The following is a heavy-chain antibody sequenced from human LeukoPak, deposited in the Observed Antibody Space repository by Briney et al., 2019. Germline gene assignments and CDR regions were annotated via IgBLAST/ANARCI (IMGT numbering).Heavy chain of an antibody. CDR3: AKDRCSNGVGCYYYYMDV. CDR1: GFNFSTFA. J-gene: IGHJ6*03. Sequence: GGSLKFSCAASGFNFSTFAMIRVRQPPGKGLERVSSIFPICGEIHYADPVGGRFSISRDSSKNIFYVQMNSLREEYTTEYYCAKDRCSNGVGCYYYYMDVWGKGTTVTISS. D-gene: IGHD2-8*01. V-gene: IGHV3-23*01. CDR2: IFPICGEI.